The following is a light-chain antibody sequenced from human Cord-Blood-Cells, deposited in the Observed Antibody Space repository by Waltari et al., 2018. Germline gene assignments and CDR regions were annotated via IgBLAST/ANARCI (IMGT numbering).Light chain of an antibody. CDR1: QSVSSY. CDR3: QQRSNWPPMYT. Sequence: IVFTQSPATLSLSPGERATLSCRARQSVSSYLAWYQQKPGQAPRLLIYDASNRATGIPARFSGSGSGTDFTLTISSLEPEDFAVYYCQQRSNWPPMYTFGQGTKLEIK. J-gene: IGKJ2*01. V-gene: IGKV3-11*01. CDR2: DAS.